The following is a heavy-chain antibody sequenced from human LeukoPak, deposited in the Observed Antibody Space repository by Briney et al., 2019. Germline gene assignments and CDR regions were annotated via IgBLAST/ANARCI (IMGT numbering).Heavy chain of an antibody. CDR2: IYYSGST. D-gene: IGHD5-24*01. V-gene: IGHV4-39*07. J-gene: IGHJ4*02. Sequence: TSETLSLTCTVSGGSISSSSYYSGWIRQPPGKGLEWIGSIYYSGSTYYNPSLKSRVTISVDTSKNQFSLKLSSVTAADTAVYYCARDPRGDGYNFFDYWGQGTLVTVSS. CDR1: GGSISSSSYY. CDR3: ARDPRGDGYNFFDY.